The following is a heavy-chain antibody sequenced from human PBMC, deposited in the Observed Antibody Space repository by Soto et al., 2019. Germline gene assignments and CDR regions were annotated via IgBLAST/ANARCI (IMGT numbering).Heavy chain of an antibody. Sequence: PSETLSLTCAVSGFSISSGGYSWSWIRQPPGKGLEWIGYIYHSGSTYYNPSLKSRVTISVDRPKNQFSLKLSSVTAADTAVYYCARVPGPWGQGTLVTVSS. CDR1: GFSISSGGYS. V-gene: IGHV4-30-2*01. CDR2: IYHSGST. J-gene: IGHJ5*02. CDR3: ARVPGP.